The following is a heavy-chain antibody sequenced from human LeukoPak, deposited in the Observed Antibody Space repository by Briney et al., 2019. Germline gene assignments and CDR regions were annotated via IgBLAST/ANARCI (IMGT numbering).Heavy chain of an antibody. Sequence: GGSLRLSCAASGFTFSSYWMSWVRQAPGKGLEWVANMKCDGSEKYYVDSVKGRFTISRDNAKNSLYLQMNSLRAEDTAVYYCARDIEAAGLFLDYWGQGTLVTVSS. D-gene: IGHD6-13*01. CDR3: ARDIEAAGLFLDY. V-gene: IGHV3-7*01. J-gene: IGHJ4*02. CDR1: GFTFSSYW. CDR2: MKCDGSEK.